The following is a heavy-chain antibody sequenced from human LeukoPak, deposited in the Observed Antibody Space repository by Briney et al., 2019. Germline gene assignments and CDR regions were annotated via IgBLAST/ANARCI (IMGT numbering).Heavy chain of an antibody. J-gene: IGHJ6*02. CDR3: ARDPGGGMDV. CDR1: GGSISSGDYY. CDR2: IYYSGST. D-gene: IGHD3-16*01. V-gene: IGHV4-30-4*01. Sequence: SETLSLTCTVSGGSISSGDYYWSWIRQPPGKGLEWIGYIYYSGSTYYNPSLKSRVTISVDTSKNPFSLKLSSVTAADTAVYYCARDPGGGMDVWGQGTTVTVSS.